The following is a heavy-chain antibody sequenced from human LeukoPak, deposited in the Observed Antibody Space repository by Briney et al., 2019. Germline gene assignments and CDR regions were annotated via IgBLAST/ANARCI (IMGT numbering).Heavy chain of an antibody. Sequence: SETLSLTCTVSGGSISSSSYYWGWIRQPPGKGLEWIGSIYYSGSTYYNPSLKSRVTISVDTSKNQFSLKLSSVTAADTAVYYCARLQIDYGYVWGFYRRPTFDYWGQGTLVTVSS. J-gene: IGHJ4*02. V-gene: IGHV4-39*01. CDR3: ARLQIDYGYVWGFYRRPTFDY. CDR1: GGSISSSSYY. D-gene: IGHD3-16*01. CDR2: IYYSGST.